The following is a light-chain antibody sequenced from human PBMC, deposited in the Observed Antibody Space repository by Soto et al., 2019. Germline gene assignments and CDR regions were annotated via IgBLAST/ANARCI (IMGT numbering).Light chain of an antibody. CDR3: QQYDNLPPYT. Sequence: DIQMTQSPSSLSASVGDRVTITCQASQDISNYLNWYQQKPGKAPKLLIYDASNLEIGVPSRFSGSGSGTDFTFTISSLQPEDIVTYYCQQYDNLPPYTFGQGTKLEIK. CDR1: QDISNY. V-gene: IGKV1-33*01. CDR2: DAS. J-gene: IGKJ2*01.